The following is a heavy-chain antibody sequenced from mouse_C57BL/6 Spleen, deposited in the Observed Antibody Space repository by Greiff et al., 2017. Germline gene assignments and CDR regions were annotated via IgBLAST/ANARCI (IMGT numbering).Heavy chain of an antibody. J-gene: IGHJ4*01. V-gene: IGHV1-59*01. CDR3: ARGARGYAMDD. Sequence: QVQLQQPGAELVRPGTSVKLSCKASGYTFTSYWMHWVKQMPGQGLEWIGVIDPSDSYTNYNQKFKGKATLTVDTSSSTAYMQLSSLTSEDSAVYNCARGARGYAMDDWGQGTSVTVSS. CDR2: IDPSDSYT. CDR1: GYTFTSYW.